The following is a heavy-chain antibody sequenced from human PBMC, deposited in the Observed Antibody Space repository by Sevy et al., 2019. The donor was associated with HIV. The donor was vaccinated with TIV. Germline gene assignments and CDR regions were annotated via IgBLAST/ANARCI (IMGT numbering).Heavy chain of an antibody. D-gene: IGHD3-22*01. CDR3: ARVQGTYYYDSSGYYAFDY. CDR1: GFTVSSNY. J-gene: IGHJ4*02. Sequence: GGSLRLSCAASGFTVSSNYMSWVRQAPGKGLEWVSVIYSGGSTYYADSVKGRFTISRDNSNNKLYLQMNSLRAEDTAVYYCARVQGTYYYDSSGYYAFDYWGQGTLVTVSS. CDR2: IYSGGST. V-gene: IGHV3-66*01.